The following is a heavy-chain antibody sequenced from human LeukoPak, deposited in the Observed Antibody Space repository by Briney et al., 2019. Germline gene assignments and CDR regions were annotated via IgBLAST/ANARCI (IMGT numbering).Heavy chain of an antibody. Sequence: SVKVSCKASGGTFSSYAISWVRQAPGQGLEWMGRIIPILGIANYAQKFQGRVTITADKSTSTAYMELSSLRSEDTAVYYCATSKYDYVWGSYEDWFDPWGQGTLVTVSS. J-gene: IGHJ5*02. D-gene: IGHD3-16*01. CDR2: IIPILGIA. CDR3: ATSKYDYVWGSYEDWFDP. V-gene: IGHV1-69*04. CDR1: GGTFSSYA.